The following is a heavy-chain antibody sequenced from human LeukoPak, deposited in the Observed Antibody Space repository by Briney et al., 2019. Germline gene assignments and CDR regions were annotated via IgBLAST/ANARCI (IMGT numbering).Heavy chain of an antibody. CDR2: ISDDGSKK. J-gene: IGHJ4*02. Sequence: GGSLRLSCAASGFTFSRYGMHWVRQAPGKGLECGALISDDGSKKYYADSVKGQCTISRDDSKNTLYLQMSSLRAEDTAMYYCARWNGDFLTGYYLDDWGQGTLVTVSS. V-gene: IGHV3-30*03. D-gene: IGHD3/OR15-3a*01. CDR1: GFTFSRYG. CDR3: ARWNGDFLTGYYLDD.